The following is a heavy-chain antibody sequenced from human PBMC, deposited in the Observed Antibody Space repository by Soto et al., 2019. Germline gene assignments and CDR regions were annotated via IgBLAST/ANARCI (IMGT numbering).Heavy chain of an antibody. J-gene: IGHJ4*02. CDR3: ARVREVRQLGYYFDY. CDR2: IYYSGNT. CDR1: GDSISSGGYY. Sequence: SETLSLTCSVSGDSISSGGYYWSWIRQHPGKGLEWIGHIYYSGNTYYNPSLRSRVTISVDTSKNQFSLKLSSVTAADTAVYYCARVREVRQLGYYFDYWGQGTLVTVSS. D-gene: IGHD6-13*01. V-gene: IGHV4-31*03.